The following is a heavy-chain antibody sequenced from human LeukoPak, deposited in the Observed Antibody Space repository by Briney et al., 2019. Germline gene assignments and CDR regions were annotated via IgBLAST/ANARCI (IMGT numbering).Heavy chain of an antibody. CDR3: ARDQWLGFDY. V-gene: IGHV1-2*02. J-gene: IGHJ4*02. Sequence: ASVKVSCKASGYSFADYYMHWVRQAPGQGLEWIGWINPNSGGTNYAQKFQGRVTMTRDTSISTAYMELSRLRSDDTAVYYCARDQWLGFDYWGQGTLVTVSS. D-gene: IGHD6-19*01. CDR1: GYSFADYY. CDR2: INPNSGGT.